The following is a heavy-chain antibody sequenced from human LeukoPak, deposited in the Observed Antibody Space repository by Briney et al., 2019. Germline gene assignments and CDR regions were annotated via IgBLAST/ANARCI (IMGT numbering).Heavy chain of an antibody. CDR3: ARGHFDSRGYSEPFDP. D-gene: IGHD3-22*01. J-gene: IGHJ5*02. Sequence: SETLSLTCTVSGGPISPYYWSWIRQPPGKRLEFIGYIYYTGSTNYNPSLESRVTISVDTSKNQFSLNLISVTAADTAVYYCARGHFDSRGYSEPFDPWGQGTLVTVSS. CDR2: IYYTGST. V-gene: IGHV4-59*01. CDR1: GGPISPYY.